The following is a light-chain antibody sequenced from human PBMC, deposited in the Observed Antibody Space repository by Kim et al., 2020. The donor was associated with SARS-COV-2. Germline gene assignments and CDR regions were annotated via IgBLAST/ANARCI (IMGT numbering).Light chain of an antibody. CDR2: KAS. V-gene: IGKV1-5*03. J-gene: IGKJ1*01. Sequence: DIQMTQSPSTLSASVGDRVTITCRASRNVDDYLAWYQQKPGGAPKLLIFKASTLKSGVPSRFSDSGSGTEFTLTTSSLQPDDFGTYYCQQYRSYPWTFGQGTKVDIK. CDR1: RNVDDY. CDR3: QQYRSYPWT.